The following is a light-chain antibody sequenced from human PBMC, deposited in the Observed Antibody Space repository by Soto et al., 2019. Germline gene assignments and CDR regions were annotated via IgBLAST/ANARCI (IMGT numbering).Light chain of an antibody. CDR3: QQCATPPLT. Sequence: EIVLTQSPGTLSLSPGERATLSCRASQSITNNYLAWYQQRPGQAPRLLIYDASSRATGIADRFSGSGSGTDFTLTISRLEPEDSAVYYCQQCATPPLTFGQGTKVEIK. J-gene: IGKJ1*01. V-gene: IGKV3-20*01. CDR2: DAS. CDR1: QSITNNY.